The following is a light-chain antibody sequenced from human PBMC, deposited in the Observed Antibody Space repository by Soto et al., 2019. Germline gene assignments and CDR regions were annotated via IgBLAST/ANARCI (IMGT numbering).Light chain of an antibody. J-gene: IGKJ1*01. CDR1: QSVSSY. CDR2: DAS. CDR3: QQRSNWLT. Sequence: EIVLTQSPATLSLSPGARATLSCRASQSVSSYLAWYQQKPGQAPRLLIYDASNRATGIPARFSGSGSGTDFTLTISSLAPEDFAVYYCQQRSNWLTFGQGTKVEIK. V-gene: IGKV3-11*01.